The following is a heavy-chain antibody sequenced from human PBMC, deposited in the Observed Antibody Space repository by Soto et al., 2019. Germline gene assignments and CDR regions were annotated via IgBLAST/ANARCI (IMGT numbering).Heavy chain of an antibody. Sequence: GGSLRLSCEASGFTFSTFGMQWVRQSPARGLEWVAVVSFDAKVQYYADSVKGRFTISRDNSKNTLYLQMNSLRAEDTAVYYCAKEVTPKVSGWFFRSWGQGTLVTVSS. CDR3: AKEVTPKVSGWFFRS. J-gene: IGHJ5*02. CDR2: VSFDAKVQ. V-gene: IGHV3-30*18. CDR1: GFTFSTFG. D-gene: IGHD6-19*01.